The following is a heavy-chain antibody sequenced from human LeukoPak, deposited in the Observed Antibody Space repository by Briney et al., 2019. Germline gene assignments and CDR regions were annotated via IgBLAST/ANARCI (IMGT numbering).Heavy chain of an antibody. J-gene: IGHJ5*02. Sequence: GGSLRLSCAASGFTFSDYYMSWIPQAPGKALEGVSYISSSGRTIYYADSVKGRFTISRDNAKNSLYLQMNSLRAEDTAVYHCARCVSSSREYNWFDPWGQGTLVTVSS. D-gene: IGHD6-13*01. CDR2: ISSSGRTI. CDR1: GFTFSDYY. CDR3: ARCVSSSREYNWFDP. V-gene: IGHV3-11*04.